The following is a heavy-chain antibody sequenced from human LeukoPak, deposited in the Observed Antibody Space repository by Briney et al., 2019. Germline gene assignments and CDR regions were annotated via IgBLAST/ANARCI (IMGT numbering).Heavy chain of an antibody. Sequence: ASVKVSCKASGYTVTSYGISWVRQAPGQGLEWMGWISGYNGNTNYAQKLQGRVTMTTDTSTSTAYMELRSLRSDDTAVYYCARGLCSSTSCYMDYWGQGTLVTVSS. CDR3: ARGLCSSTSCYMDY. CDR2: ISGYNGNT. CDR1: GYTVTSYG. J-gene: IGHJ4*02. V-gene: IGHV1-18*01. D-gene: IGHD2-2*02.